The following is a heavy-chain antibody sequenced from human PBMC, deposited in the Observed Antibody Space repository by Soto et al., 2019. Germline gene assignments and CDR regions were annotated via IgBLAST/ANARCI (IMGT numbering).Heavy chain of an antibody. D-gene: IGHD4-17*01. Sequence: VGSLRLSCAASGFTFNTYTMHWVRQAPGKGLEWVAVTSFDENNKFYADSVKGRFTISRDNSKNTLYLQMNSLRAEDTAVYYCARAGTTTFNWFDPWGQGTRVTVSS. J-gene: IGHJ5*02. CDR2: TSFDENNK. CDR1: GFTFNTYT. V-gene: IGHV3-30-3*01. CDR3: ARAGTTTFNWFDP.